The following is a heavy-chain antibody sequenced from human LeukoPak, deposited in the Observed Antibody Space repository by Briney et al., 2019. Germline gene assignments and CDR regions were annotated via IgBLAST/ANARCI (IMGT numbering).Heavy chain of an antibody. J-gene: IGHJ4*02. CDR2: ISGSDGST. D-gene: IGHD6-6*01. Sequence: GGSLRLSCAASGFTFSSYAMSWVRQAPGKGLEWVSAISGSDGSTYYADSVKGRFTISRDNSKNTLYLQMNSLRAEDTAVYYCAKDLAALLYSSSGDYWGQGTLVTVSS. V-gene: IGHV3-23*01. CDR3: AKDLAALLYSSSGDY. CDR1: GFTFSSYA.